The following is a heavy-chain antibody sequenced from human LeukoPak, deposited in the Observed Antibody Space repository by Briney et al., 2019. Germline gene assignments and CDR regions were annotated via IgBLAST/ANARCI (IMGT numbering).Heavy chain of an antibody. Sequence: SETLSLTCTVSGGSISSGGYYWSWIRQHPGEGLEWIGYIYYSGSTYYNPSLKSRVTISVDTSKNQFSLKLSSVTAADTAVYYCARASPVSTVWTPKYYFDYWGQGTLVTVSS. CDR3: ARASPVSTVWTPKYYFDY. D-gene: IGHD3-16*01. CDR1: GGSISSGGYY. J-gene: IGHJ4*02. V-gene: IGHV4-31*03. CDR2: IYYSGST.